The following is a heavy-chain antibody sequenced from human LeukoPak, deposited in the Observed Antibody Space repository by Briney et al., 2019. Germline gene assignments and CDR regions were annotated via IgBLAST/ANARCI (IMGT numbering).Heavy chain of an antibody. J-gene: IGHJ4*02. CDR1: GFTFSDYY. D-gene: IGHD5-12*01. V-gene: IGHV3-11*01. CDR2: ISSSGSTI. Sequence: PGGSLRLSCAASGFTFSDYYMSWIRQAPGKGLEWVSYISSSGSTIYYADPVKGRFTISRDNAKNSLYLQMNSLRAEDTAVYYCARVGYSGYDQRYFDYWGQGTLVTVSS. CDR3: ARVGYSGYDQRYFDY.